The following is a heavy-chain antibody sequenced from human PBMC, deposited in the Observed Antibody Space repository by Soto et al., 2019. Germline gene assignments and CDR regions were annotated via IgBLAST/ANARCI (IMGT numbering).Heavy chain of an antibody. Sequence: EVQLVESGGGLVQPGGSLRLSCTASGFTFSSHDMHWVRQVTGKGLEWVSGIDSASDPKYSASVKGRFTISRENAKNSVHIEMHSLGGDGMAVYYWAGGGVTGVSRNWFETWGQGTLVTVSS. CDR2: IDSASDP. V-gene: IGHV3-13*05. J-gene: IGHJ5*02. CDR3: AGGGVTGVSRNWFET. CDR1: GFTFSSHD. D-gene: IGHD3-10*01.